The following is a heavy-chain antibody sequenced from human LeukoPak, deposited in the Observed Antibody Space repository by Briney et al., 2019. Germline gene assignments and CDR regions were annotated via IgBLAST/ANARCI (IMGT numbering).Heavy chain of an antibody. D-gene: IGHD4-11*01. Sequence: SETLSLTCTVSGGSISSSSYYWGWIRQPPGKGLEWIGSIYYSGSTYYNPSLKSRVTISVDTSKNQFSLKLSSVTAADTAVYYCARHEGMADYSNWDFDYWGQGTLVTVSS. V-gene: IGHV4-39*01. J-gene: IGHJ4*02. CDR2: IYYSGST. CDR1: GGSISSSSYY. CDR3: ARHEGMADYSNWDFDY.